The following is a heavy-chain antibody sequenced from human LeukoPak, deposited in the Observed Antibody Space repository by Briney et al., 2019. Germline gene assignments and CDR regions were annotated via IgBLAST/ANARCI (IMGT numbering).Heavy chain of an antibody. D-gene: IGHD3-10*01. V-gene: IGHV3-23*01. CDR3: AKDKEAGPGVFDY. CDR1: GFAFSSYA. J-gene: IGHJ4*02. CDR2: ISGSGGST. Sequence: GGSLRLSCAASGFAFSSYAMSWVRQAPGKGLEWVSAISGSGGSTYYADSVKGRFTISRDNSKNTLYLQMNSLRAEDTAVYYCAKDKEAGPGVFDYWGQGTLVTVSS.